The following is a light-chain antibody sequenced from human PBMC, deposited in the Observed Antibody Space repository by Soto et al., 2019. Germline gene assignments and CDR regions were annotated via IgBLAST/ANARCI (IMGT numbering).Light chain of an antibody. CDR2: HAS. J-gene: IGKJ1*01. CDR1: QGISSY. CDR3: QQYMSYS. V-gene: IGKV1-5*01. Sequence: IQLTQSPSSLSASVGDRVTITCRASQGISSYLSWYHKKPGTAPKLLIYHASTLESGVLSRFCGSGSGPEFTLTISGLQPDDFATYYCQQYMSYSFGQGTKVDIK.